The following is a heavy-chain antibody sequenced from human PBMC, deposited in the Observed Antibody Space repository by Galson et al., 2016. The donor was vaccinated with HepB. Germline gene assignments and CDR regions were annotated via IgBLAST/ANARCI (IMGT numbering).Heavy chain of an antibody. J-gene: IGHJ4*02. CDR2: FDPEDGT. CDR3: ASDFYDSSGQYYSFDS. CDR1: GHTLTELS. V-gene: IGHV1-24*01. Sequence: SVKVSCKVSGHTLTELSIHWVRQAPGKGLEYMGGFDPEDGTVSAQKFQGRLSMTGDTSTDTAYMELSSLTSDDTGVYYCASDFYDSSGQYYSFDSWGQGTLVTVSS. D-gene: IGHD3-22*01.